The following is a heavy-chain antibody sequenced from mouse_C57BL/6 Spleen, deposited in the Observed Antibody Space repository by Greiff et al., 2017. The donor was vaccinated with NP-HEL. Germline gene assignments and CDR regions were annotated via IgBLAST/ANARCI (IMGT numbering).Heavy chain of an antibody. J-gene: IGHJ2*01. D-gene: IGHD2-4*01. CDR1: GFSLSTSGMG. V-gene: IGHV8-12*01. CDR3: ARSLYYDYDGGYFDY. CDR2: IYWDDDK. Sequence: QVTLKESGPGILQSSQTLSLTCSFSGFSLSTSGMGVSWIRQPSGKGLEWLAHIYWDDDKRYNPSLKSRLTISKDTSRNQVFLKITSVDTADTATYYCARSLYYDYDGGYFDYWGQGTTLTVSS.